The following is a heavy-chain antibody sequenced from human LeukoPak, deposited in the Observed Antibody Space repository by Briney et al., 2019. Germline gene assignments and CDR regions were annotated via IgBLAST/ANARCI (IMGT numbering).Heavy chain of an antibody. V-gene: IGHV1-18*01. Sequence: ASVKVFCKASGYTFTTYGISGVRQASGQGLEWLGRISVYNGNTNYAQKLQGRVTMTTDTSTSTAYMELRSLRSEDTAVYYCARTRNSYYDFWSGQADYWGQGTLVTVSS. J-gene: IGHJ4*02. CDR1: GYTFTTYG. CDR3: ARTRNSYYDFWSGQADY. CDR2: ISVYNGNT. D-gene: IGHD3-3*01.